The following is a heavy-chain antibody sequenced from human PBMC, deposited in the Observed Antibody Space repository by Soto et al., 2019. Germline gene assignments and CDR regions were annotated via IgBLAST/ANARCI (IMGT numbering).Heavy chain of an antibody. D-gene: IGHD2-15*01. Sequence: SETLSLTCAVYGGSFSGYYWSWIRQPPGKGLEWIGEINHSGSTNYNPSLKSRVTISVDTAKNPFSLKLSSVTAADTAVYYCARGKDIVVVVAATGNWFDPGGQGTLVTVSS. V-gene: IGHV4-34*01. CDR2: INHSGST. CDR3: ARGKDIVVVVAATGNWFDP. J-gene: IGHJ5*02. CDR1: GGSFSGYY.